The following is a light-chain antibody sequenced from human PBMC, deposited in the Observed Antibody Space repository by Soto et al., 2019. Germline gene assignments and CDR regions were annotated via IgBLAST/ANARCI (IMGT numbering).Light chain of an antibody. CDR3: NQYNNFWT. Sequence: LMTQYPATVSVSTGDSVTLSCRASRTVHSNVAWYQHKPGQAPRLLIYGASFRATGMQARFSGSGFGTEFTLTIRSLQSEDFGLYYCNQYNNFWTCGQGTKVDIK. CDR1: RTVHSN. J-gene: IGKJ1*01. V-gene: IGKV3-15*01. CDR2: GAS.